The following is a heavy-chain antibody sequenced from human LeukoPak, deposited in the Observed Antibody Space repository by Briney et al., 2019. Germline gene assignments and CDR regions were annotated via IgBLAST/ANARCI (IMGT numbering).Heavy chain of an antibody. J-gene: IGHJ5*02. Sequence: PSEALSLTCGVSGYSISSGYQWAWIRQSPGKGQEWIGSIYRSGSAHYNPSLKSRVTISVETSKNQFSLNMYSVTAADTAVYYCARDPRWLTPDCTSTSCYENYFDPWGQGTLVTVSS. CDR3: ARDPRWLTPDCTSTSCYENYFDP. CDR2: IYRSGSA. V-gene: IGHV4-38-2*02. D-gene: IGHD2-2*01. CDR1: GYSISSGYQ.